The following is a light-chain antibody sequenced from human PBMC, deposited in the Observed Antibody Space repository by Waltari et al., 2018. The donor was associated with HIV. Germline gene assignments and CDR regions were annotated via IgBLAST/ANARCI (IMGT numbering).Light chain of an antibody. CDR2: RNN. CDR1: SSNTGSNY. CDR3: AAWDDSLNSFV. J-gene: IGLJ1*01. Sequence: QSVLTQPPSESATPGQRVTISCSGGSSNTGSNYVYWYQQNPGTAPKLLIYRNNQRPSRVPDRFSGSKSGTSASLAISGLQSEDEADYYCAAWDDSLNSFVFGTGTRVTVL. V-gene: IGLV1-47*01.